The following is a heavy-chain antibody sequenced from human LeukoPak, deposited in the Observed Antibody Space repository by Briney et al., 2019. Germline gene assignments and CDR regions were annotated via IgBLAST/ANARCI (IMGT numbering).Heavy chain of an antibody. CDR3: AKDILRYSSSGGFDY. D-gene: IGHD6-13*01. CDR1: GFTFSSYW. CDR2: INTDGSST. J-gene: IGHJ4*02. Sequence: GGSLRLSCAASGFTFSSYWMHWVRQAPGKGLVWVSRINTDGSSTSYADSVKGRFTISRDNAKNSLYLQMNSLRAEDMALYYCAKDILRYSSSGGFDYWGQGTLVTVSS. V-gene: IGHV3-74*01.